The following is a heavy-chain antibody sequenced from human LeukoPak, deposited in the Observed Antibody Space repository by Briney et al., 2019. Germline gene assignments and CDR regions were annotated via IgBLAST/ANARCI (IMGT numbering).Heavy chain of an antibody. CDR3: ARVLIFGLLIHALDI. D-gene: IGHD3/OR15-3a*01. V-gene: IGHV4-61*02. Sequence: SQTLSLTCTVSGGSISSGSYYWSWIRQPAGKGLEWIGRIYTSGSTNYNPSLKSRVTLSVDTSKNQFSLKLSSVTAADTAVYYCARVLIFGLLIHALDIWGQGTMVTVFS. J-gene: IGHJ3*02. CDR2: IYTSGST. CDR1: GGSISSGSYY.